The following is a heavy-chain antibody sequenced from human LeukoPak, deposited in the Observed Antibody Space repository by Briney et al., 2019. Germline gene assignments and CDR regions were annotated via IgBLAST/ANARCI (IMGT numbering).Heavy chain of an antibody. CDR1: GFTVSSNY. CDR2: IYGGGTT. Sequence: GGSLRLSCAASGFTVSSNYMSWVRQAPGKGLEWVSVIYGGGTTYYADSVQGRFTISRDNSKNTLYLQMNTLRAEDTAVYYCARGPYSGSYWGGFDYWGQGTLVTVSS. D-gene: IGHD1-26*01. V-gene: IGHV3-53*01. J-gene: IGHJ4*02. CDR3: ARGPYSGSYWGGFDY.